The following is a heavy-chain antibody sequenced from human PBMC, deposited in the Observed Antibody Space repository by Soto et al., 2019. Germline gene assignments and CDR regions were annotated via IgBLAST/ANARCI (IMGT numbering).Heavy chain of an antibody. J-gene: IGHJ4*02. CDR3: ARGIGAASENTIDY. CDR2: INPSGGST. CDR1: GYTFTIYS. Sequence: GASVKVSCKASGYTFTIYSIHWVRQAPGQGLEWMGIINPSGGSTRYAQKFQGRVTRTRDTSTSTVYMELSSLRSEDTAVHYCARGIGAASENTIDYWGQGTLVTVSS. D-gene: IGHD6-13*01. V-gene: IGHV1-46*01.